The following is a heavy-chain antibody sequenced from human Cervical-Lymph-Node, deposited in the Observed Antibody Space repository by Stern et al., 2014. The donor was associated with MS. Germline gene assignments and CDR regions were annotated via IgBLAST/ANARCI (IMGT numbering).Heavy chain of an antibody. J-gene: IGHJ6*02. CDR1: GFTFSSYG. D-gene: IGHD1-26*01. CDR3: AKDLGGSYYHYYYGMDV. V-gene: IGHV3-30*18. Sequence: DQLVESGGGVVQPGRSLRLSCAASGFTFSSYGMHWVRQAPGQGLEWVAVISYDGSNQYYADSVKGRFTISRDNSKNTLYLQMNSLRAEDTAVYYCAKDLGGSYYHYYYGMDVWGQGTTVTVSS. CDR2: ISYDGSNQ.